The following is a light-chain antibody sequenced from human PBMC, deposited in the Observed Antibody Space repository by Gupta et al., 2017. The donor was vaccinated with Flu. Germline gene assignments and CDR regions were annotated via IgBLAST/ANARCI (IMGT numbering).Light chain of an antibody. J-gene: IGLJ2*01. CDR3: QSSDNRGTYVI. Sequence: GQTARLTCSGDALADQYGYWYQQKPGQAPKMLVRKDNQRPSGIPERFSGSSSGTKFTLTISGVQAEDEADYYCQSSDNRGTYVIFGGGTKLTVL. V-gene: IGLV3-25*03. CDR2: KDN. CDR1: ALADQY.